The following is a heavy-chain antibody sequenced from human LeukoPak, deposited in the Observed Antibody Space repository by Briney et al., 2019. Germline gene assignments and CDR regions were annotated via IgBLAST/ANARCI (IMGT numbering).Heavy chain of an antibody. CDR2: ISGSGGST. CDR1: AXTFRSYA. Sequence: GGSLRLSCAASAXTFRSYAMSWVRQAGGKGLEWVSAISGSGGSTYYADSVKGRFTISRDNSKNTLYLQMSSLRAEDTAVYYCAKPKDNSLYCFDYWGQGTLVTVSS. J-gene: IGHJ4*02. V-gene: IGHV3-23*01. D-gene: IGHD1-20*01. CDR3: AKPKDNSLYCFDY.